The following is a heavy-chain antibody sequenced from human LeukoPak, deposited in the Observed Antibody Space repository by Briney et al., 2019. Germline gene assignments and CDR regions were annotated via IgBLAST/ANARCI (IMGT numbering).Heavy chain of an antibody. CDR3: ARGRWKSRHAFDI. Sequence: SETLSLTCAVYGGSFSGYYWSWIRQPPGKGLEWIGEINHSGSTNYNPSLKSRVTISVDTSMNQFSLKLSSVTAADTAVYYCARGRWKSRHAFDIWGQGTMVTVSS. CDR1: GGSFSGYY. J-gene: IGHJ3*02. D-gene: IGHD4-23*01. CDR2: INHSGST. V-gene: IGHV4-34*01.